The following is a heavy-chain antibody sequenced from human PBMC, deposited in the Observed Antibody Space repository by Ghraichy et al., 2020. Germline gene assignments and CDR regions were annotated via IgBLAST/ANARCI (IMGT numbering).Heavy chain of an antibody. CDR2: IYYSGST. Sequence: SETLSLTCTVSGGSISSYYWSWIRQPPGKGLEWIGYIYYSGSTNYNPSLKSRVTISVDTSKNQFSLKLSSVTAADTAVYYCARRGCSGGSCYSETPLGGMDVWGQGTTVTVSS. CDR3: ARRGCSGGSCYSETPLGGMDV. J-gene: IGHJ6*02. V-gene: IGHV4-59*01. D-gene: IGHD2-15*01. CDR1: GGSISSYY.